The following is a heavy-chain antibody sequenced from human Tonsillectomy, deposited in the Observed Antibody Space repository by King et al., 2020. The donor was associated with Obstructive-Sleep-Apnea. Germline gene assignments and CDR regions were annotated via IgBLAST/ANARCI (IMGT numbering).Heavy chain of an antibody. CDR1: GFTFSDYY. CDR3: ARVPGYCSGGSCFTLVGY. CDR2: ISSSSSYT. V-gene: IGHV3-11*06. J-gene: IGHJ4*02. Sequence: QLVQSGGGLVKPGGSLRLSCAASGFTFSDYYMSWIRQAPGKGLEWVSYISSSSSYTNYADSVKGRFTISRDNAKNSLYLQMNSLRAEDTAVYYCARVPGYCSGGSCFTLVGYWGQGTLVTVSS. D-gene: IGHD2-15*01.